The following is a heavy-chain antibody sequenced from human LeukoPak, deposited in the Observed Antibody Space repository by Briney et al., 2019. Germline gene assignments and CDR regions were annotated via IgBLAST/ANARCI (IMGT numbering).Heavy chain of an antibody. CDR1: GFTFSSYS. D-gene: IGHD2-2*01. Sequence: GGSLRLSCAASGFTFSSYSMNWVRQAPGKGLEWVSYLSSSSSTIYYADSVKGRFTISRDNAKNSLYLQMNSLRAEDTAVYYCARDPRPAATPLGWFDPWGQGTLVTVSS. CDR2: LSSSSSTI. V-gene: IGHV3-48*04. CDR3: ARDPRPAATPLGWFDP. J-gene: IGHJ5*02.